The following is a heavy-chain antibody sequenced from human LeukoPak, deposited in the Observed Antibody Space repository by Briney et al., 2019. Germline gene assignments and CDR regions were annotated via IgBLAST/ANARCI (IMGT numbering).Heavy chain of an antibody. Sequence: PGESLKISCKGSGYSFTHYWIGWVRQTPGKGLEWMGVIYPGDSDTRYSPSFQGQVTISADESIGTAYLQWSSLKSSDTAMYYCARRIAIFGDGNWFDSWGQGTLVTVSS. CDR2: IYPGDSDT. CDR1: GYSFTHYW. D-gene: IGHD3-3*01. J-gene: IGHJ5*01. CDR3: ARRIAIFGDGNWFDS. V-gene: IGHV5-51*01.